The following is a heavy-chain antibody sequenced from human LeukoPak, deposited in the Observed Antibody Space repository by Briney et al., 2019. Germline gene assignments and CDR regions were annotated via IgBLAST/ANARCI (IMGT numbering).Heavy chain of an antibody. CDR1: GYTFTGYY. V-gene: IGHV1-2*02. CDR2: INPNSGGT. CDR3: ARWDRVRGYSSGHIKNDAFDI. D-gene: IGHD6-19*01. J-gene: IGHJ3*02. Sequence: ASVKVSCKASGYTFTGYYMHWVRQAPGQGLEWMGWINPNSGGTNYAQKFQGRVTMTRDTSISTAYMELSRLRSDDTAVYYCARWDRVRGYSSGHIKNDAFDIWGQGTMVTVSS.